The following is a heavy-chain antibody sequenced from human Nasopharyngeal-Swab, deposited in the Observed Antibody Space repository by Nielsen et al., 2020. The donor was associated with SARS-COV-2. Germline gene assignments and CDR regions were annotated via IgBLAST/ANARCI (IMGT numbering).Heavy chain of an antibody. Sequence: GGSLRLSCAASGVTFSSYWMSWGRQAPGKGLEWVANIKQDGSEKYYVDSVKGRFTISRDNAKNSLYLQMNSLRAEDTAVYYCARVFGWELLRDGFDYWGQGTLVTVSS. V-gene: IGHV3-7*01. J-gene: IGHJ4*02. CDR3: ARVFGWELLRDGFDY. D-gene: IGHD1-26*01. CDR1: GVTFSSYW. CDR2: IKQDGSEK.